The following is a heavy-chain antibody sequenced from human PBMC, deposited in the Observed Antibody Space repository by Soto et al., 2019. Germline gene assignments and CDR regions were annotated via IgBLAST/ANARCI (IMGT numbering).Heavy chain of an antibody. J-gene: IGHJ6*02. CDR1: GYSISSGNY. CDR2: LYHIGST. D-gene: IGHD2-2*01. V-gene: IGHV4-38-2*01. Sequence: SETLSLTCAVSGYSISSGNYWAWIRPPPGRGLEWIGSLYHIGSTHYNTSLKSRVTISVDTSKNHFSLELSSVTAADTAIYYCRSSTSCYDESCVDVWGQGTMVT. CDR3: RSSTSCYDESCVDV.